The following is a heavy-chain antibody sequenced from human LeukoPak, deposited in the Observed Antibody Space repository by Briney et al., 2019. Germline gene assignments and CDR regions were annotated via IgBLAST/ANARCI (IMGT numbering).Heavy chain of an antibody. V-gene: IGHV4-39*01. Sequence: PSETLSLTCAVYGGSFSSYYWTWIRQPPGKGLEWIGSIYYSGSTYYNPSLKSRVTISVDTSKNQFSLKLSSVTAADTAVYYCASDSSGWYGRQDYWGQGTLVTVSS. CDR3: ASDSSGWYGRQDY. J-gene: IGHJ4*02. CDR2: IYYSGST. CDR1: GGSFSSYY. D-gene: IGHD6-19*01.